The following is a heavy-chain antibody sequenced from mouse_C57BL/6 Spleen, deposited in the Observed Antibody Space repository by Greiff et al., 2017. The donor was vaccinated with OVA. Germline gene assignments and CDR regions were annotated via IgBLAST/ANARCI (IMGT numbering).Heavy chain of an antibody. J-gene: IGHJ1*03. V-gene: IGHV1-52*01. CDR3: VEGGNYGYFDV. Sequence: QVQLQQPGAELVRPGSSVKLSCKASGYTFTSYWMHWVKQRPIQGLEWIGNIDPSDSETHYNQKFKDKATLTVDKSSSTAYMQLSSLTSEDSAVYYCVEGGNYGYFDVWGTGTTVTVSS. CDR1: GYTFTSYW. D-gene: IGHD2-1*01. CDR2: IDPSDSET.